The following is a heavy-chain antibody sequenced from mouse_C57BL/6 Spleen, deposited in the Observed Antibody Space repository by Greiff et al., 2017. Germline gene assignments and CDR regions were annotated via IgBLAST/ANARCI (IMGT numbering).Heavy chain of an antibody. D-gene: IGHD1-1*02. J-gene: IGHJ2*01. Sequence: EVQLQESEGGLVQPGSSMKLSCTASGFTFSDYYMAWVRQVPEKGLEWVANINYYGSCTYYLDSLKSRFIISRDNAKNMLYLQMSSLKSEDTATYYCAREVVGRGVDYWGQGTTLTVSS. CDR3: AREVVGRGVDY. CDR1: GFTFSDYY. V-gene: IGHV5-16*01. CDR2: INYYGSCT.